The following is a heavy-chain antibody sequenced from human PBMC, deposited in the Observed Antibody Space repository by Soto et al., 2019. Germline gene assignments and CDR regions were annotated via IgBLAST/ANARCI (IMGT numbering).Heavy chain of an antibody. D-gene: IGHD3-10*01. CDR2: IGVGGGDR. V-gene: IGHV3-23*01. CDR3: ARVRFGELV. J-gene: IGHJ4*02. Sequence: EVQLLESGGGLVHPGGSLRLSCAAYGFTFSSYDMSWVRQAPGKGLEWVSIIGVGGGDRYYPESVKGRFTISRDNSRDTLYLEMNSLRDEDTAVYYCARVRFGELVWGQGTLVTVSS. CDR1: GFTFSSYD.